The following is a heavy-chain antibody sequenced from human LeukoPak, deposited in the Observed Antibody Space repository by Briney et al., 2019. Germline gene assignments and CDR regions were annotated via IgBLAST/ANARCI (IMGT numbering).Heavy chain of an antibody. CDR2: IIPIFGTA. CDR3: ARGFGAHFPYYYYYMDV. J-gene: IGHJ6*03. CDR1: GGTLSRYA. V-gene: IGHV1-69*13. D-gene: IGHD3-3*01. Sequence: SVKVSCKASGGTLSRYAISWVRQAPGQGLEWMGGIIPIFGTANYAQKFQGRVTITADESASTAYMELSSLRSEDTAVYYCARGFGAHFPYYYYYMDVWGKGTTVTVSS.